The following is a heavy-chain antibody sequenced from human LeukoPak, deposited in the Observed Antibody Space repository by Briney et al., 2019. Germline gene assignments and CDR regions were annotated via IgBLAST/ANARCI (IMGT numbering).Heavy chain of an antibody. J-gene: IGHJ4*02. CDR3: VRGMTAPDY. CDR2: ISGGGDIT. Sequence: PGGSLRLSCAASGFSFSSYAMSWVRQAPGKGLEWVSSISGGGDITWYADSAKGRFTISRDNSQSTLYLQMNGLRAEDTAVYYCVRGMTAPDYWGQGSLVTVSS. D-gene: IGHD2-21*02. CDR1: GFSFSSYA. V-gene: IGHV3-23*01.